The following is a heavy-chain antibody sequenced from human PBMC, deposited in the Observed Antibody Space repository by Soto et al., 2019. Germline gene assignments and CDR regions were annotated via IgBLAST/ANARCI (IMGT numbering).Heavy chain of an antibody. CDR2: ISAYNDER. J-gene: IGHJ5*02. CDR3: ARDYDIWGEDWFDP. D-gene: IGHD3-9*01. CDR1: GYTFTNFG. V-gene: IGHV1-18*01. Sequence: QVQLVQSGGEMKKPGASVKVSCKASGYTFTNFGISWVRQAPGQGPERVGWISAYNDERNYAQKFRGRVIMTTDTSTSTAYMELRTLTSDDPAVYYCARDYDIWGEDWFDPWGQGTLVTVSS.